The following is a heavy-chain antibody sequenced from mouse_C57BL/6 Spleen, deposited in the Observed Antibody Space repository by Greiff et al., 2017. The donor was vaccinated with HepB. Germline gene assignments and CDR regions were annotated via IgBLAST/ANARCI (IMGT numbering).Heavy chain of an antibody. Sequence: EVKLQQSGPELVKPGASVKISCKASGYSFTGYYMNWVKQSPEKSLEWIGEINPSNGGTTYNQKFKAKATLTVDKSSSTAYMQLNSLTSDDSAVYYCARQCYFDDWGQGTTLTVAS. V-gene: IGHV1-42*01. D-gene: IGHD6-1*01. J-gene: IGHJ2*01. CDR3: ARQCYFDD. CDR2: INPSNGGT. CDR1: GYSFTGYY.